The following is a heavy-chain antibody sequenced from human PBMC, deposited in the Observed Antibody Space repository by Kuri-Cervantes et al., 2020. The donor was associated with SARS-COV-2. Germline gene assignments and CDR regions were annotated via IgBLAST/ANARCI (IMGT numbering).Heavy chain of an antibody. CDR3: ARGGRYYFDY. V-gene: IGHV3-48*01. J-gene: IGHJ4*02. Sequence: GESLKISCVASGFTFSSNSMNWVRQAPGKGLEWVSYISGSGFSIYYADSLKGRFTIFRDNAKNSLYLQMNSLTAEDTAVYYCARGGRYYFDYWGQGSLVTVSS. D-gene: IGHD1-26*01. CDR1: GFTFSSNS. CDR2: ISGSGFSI.